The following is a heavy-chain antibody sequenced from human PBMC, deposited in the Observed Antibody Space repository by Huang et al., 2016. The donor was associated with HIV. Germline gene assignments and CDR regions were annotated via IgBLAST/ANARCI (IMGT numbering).Heavy chain of an antibody. J-gene: IGHJ4*02. CDR2: IRRKDHGGTT. D-gene: IGHD6-19*01. V-gene: IGHV3-49*03. CDR1: GFTFGAYG. Sequence: EVQLVESGGTLIQPGRSLRLSCTASGFTFGAYGMSWFCRGPGEGRGWGGLIRRKDHGGTTEYAAAVKGRFIVSRDDSKNIAYLRMSSLKTEDTAVYYCSTVGGGIDYIGYTSAYYATGGYWGQGTLVTVSS. CDR3: STVGGGIDYIGYTSAYYATGGY.